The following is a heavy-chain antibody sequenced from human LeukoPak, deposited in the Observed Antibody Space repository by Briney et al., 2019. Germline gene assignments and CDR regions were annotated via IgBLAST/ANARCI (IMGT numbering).Heavy chain of an antibody. CDR2: ISYDGSNK. D-gene: IGHD5-18*01. Sequence: PGRSLRLSCAASGFTFSSYGMHWVRQAPGKGLEWVAVISYDGSNKYYADSVKGRFTISRDNSKNTLYLQMNSLRAEDTAVYYCARDFQGSYGYMSSYYYYYMDVWGKGTTVTVSS. CDR1: GFTFSSYG. V-gene: IGHV3-30*03. J-gene: IGHJ6*03. CDR3: ARDFQGSYGYMSSYYYYYMDV.